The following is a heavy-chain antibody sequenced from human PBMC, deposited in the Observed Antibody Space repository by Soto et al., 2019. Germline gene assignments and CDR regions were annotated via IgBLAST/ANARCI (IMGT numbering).Heavy chain of an antibody. D-gene: IGHD3-22*01. V-gene: IGHV4-30-2*05. Sequence: SETLSLTCAVSGGSISSGGYSWSWIRQPPGKGLEWIGYIYHSGSTYYNPSLKSRVTISVDTSKNQFSLKLSSVTAADTAVYYCARAYDSSGYPMFDYWGQGTLVTVSS. CDR3: ARAYDSSGYPMFDY. J-gene: IGHJ4*02. CDR2: IYHSGST. CDR1: GGSISSGGYS.